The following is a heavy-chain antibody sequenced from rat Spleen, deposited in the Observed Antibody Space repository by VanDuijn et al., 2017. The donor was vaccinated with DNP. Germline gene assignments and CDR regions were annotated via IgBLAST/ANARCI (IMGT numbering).Heavy chain of an antibody. D-gene: IGHD1-4*01. Sequence: EVQLVESGGGLVQPGRSMKLSCAASGFTFSNYYMAWVRQAPTKGLEWVAYIRYDGGSTYYGDSVKGRFTISRDNAISALYLQMDSLRSEDTATYYCTTESAGLRVWDYWGQGIMVTVSS. V-gene: IGHV5-20*01. CDR2: IRYDGGST. CDR1: GFTFSNYY. J-gene: IGHJ2*01. CDR3: TTESAGLRVWDY.